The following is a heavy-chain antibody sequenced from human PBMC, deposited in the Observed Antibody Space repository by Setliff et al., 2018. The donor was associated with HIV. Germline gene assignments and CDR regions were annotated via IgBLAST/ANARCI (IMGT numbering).Heavy chain of an antibody. CDR3: ARDKGPPPVVHLDY. CDR1: GFTFSDYY. J-gene: IGHJ4*02. Sequence: LRLSCAASGFTFSDYYMSWIRQAPGKGLEWVSYISSSGSTMYYADSVKGRFTISRDNAKNSLYLQMNSLRAEDTAMYYCARDKGPPPVVHLDYWGQGTLVTVSS. V-gene: IGHV3-11*01. CDR2: ISSSGSTM. D-gene: IGHD3-10*02.